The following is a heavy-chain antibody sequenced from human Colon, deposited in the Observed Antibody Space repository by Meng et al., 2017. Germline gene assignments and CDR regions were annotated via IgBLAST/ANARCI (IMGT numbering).Heavy chain of an antibody. Sequence: GGSLRLSCSTSGFTFKYYGMHWVRQAPGKGLEWVAVMWSDGIKKYYADSVKGRFTVSRDNSKNTVYLQMNSLRVEDTAVYYCARDKDGSSHYSVFDYWGQGTLVTVSS. V-gene: IGHV3-33*01. CDR1: GFTFKYYG. CDR2: MWSDGIKK. J-gene: IGHJ4*02. CDR3: ARDKDGSSHYSVFDY. D-gene: IGHD3-22*01.